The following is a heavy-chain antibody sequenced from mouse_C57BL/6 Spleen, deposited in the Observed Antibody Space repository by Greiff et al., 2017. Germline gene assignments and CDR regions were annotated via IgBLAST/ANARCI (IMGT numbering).Heavy chain of an antibody. D-gene: IGHD1-1*01. CDR1: GYAFSSYW. J-gene: IGHJ1*03. Sequence: LQQSGASVKLSCTASGYAFSSYWMNWVKQRPGKGLEWIGQIYPGDGDTNYNGKLKGKATLTADKSSSTAYMQLSSLTSEDAAVYFCARRITSGYFDVWGTGSTVTVSS. CDR2: IYPGDGDT. CDR3: ARRITSGYFDV. V-gene: IGHV1-80*01.